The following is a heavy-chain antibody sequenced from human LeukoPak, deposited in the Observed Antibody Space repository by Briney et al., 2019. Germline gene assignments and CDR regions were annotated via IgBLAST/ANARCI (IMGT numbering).Heavy chain of an antibody. CDR1: GFTFNNYA. Sequence: GGSLRLSCTASGFTFNNYAMSWVRQAPGKGLEWVSAISGSGGSTYYTDSVKGRFTISRDNSKNTLYLQMNSLRAEDTAVYYCAKKGALVVGVTAPFDYWGQGTLVTVSS. V-gene: IGHV3-23*01. D-gene: IGHD1-26*01. J-gene: IGHJ4*02. CDR2: ISGSGGST. CDR3: AKKGALVVGVTAPFDY.